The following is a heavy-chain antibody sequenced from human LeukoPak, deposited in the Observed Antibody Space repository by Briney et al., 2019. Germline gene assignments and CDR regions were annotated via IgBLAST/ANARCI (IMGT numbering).Heavy chain of an antibody. V-gene: IGHV3-23*01. D-gene: IGHD3-22*01. Sequence: PGGSLRLFCAASGFTFSIYSMNWVRQAPGEGLEWVSTITGTGGTTYYADSVKGRFTISRDNSMDTLYLQMNSLRAEDTAVYYCAKRGYYYDSSAYYYFDYWGQGTLVTVSS. CDR2: ITGTGGTT. CDR3: AKRGYYYDSSAYYYFDY. J-gene: IGHJ4*02. CDR1: GFTFSIYS.